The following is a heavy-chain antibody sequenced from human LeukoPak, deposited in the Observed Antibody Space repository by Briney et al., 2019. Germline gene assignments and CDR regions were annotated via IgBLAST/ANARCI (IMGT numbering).Heavy chain of an antibody. J-gene: IGHJ6*03. CDR1: GFTFSSYG. D-gene: IGHD6-13*01. CDR3: AKRGSSSWSRFDGYYYYMDV. V-gene: IGHV3-30*02. Sequence: QPGRSLRLSCAASGFTFSSYGMHWVRQAPGKGLEWVAFIRYDGSNKYYADSVKGRFTISRDNSKNTLYLQMNSLRAEDTAVYYCAKRGSSSWSRFDGYYYYMDVWGKGTTVTISS. CDR2: IRYDGSNK.